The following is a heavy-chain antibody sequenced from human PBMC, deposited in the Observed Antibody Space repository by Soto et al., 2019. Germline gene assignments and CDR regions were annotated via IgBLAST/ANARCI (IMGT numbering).Heavy chain of an antibody. CDR1: GFTFSSYA. V-gene: IGHV3-30-3*01. CDR3: ARTPSHDYGGNARGAFDI. CDR2: ISYDGSNK. D-gene: IGHD4-17*01. J-gene: IGHJ3*02. Sequence: QVQLVESGGGVVQPGRSLRLSCAASGFTFSSYAMHWVRQAPGKGLEWVAVISYDGSNKYYADSVKGRFTISRDNSKNTLDLQMNSLRAEDTAVYYCARTPSHDYGGNARGAFDIWGQGTMVTVSS.